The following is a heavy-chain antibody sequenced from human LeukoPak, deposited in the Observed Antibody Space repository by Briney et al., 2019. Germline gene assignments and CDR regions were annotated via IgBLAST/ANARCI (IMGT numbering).Heavy chain of an antibody. CDR2: IWYDGSNK. J-gene: IGHJ3*02. D-gene: IGHD4-23*01. V-gene: IGHV3-33*01. Sequence: RSLRLSCAASGFTFSSYGMHWVRQAPGKGLEWVAVIWYDGSNKCYADSVKGRFTISRDNSKNTLYLQMDSLRAEDTAVYYCARRMTTVVTDAFDIWGQGTMVTVSS. CDR3: ARRMTTVVTDAFDI. CDR1: GFTFSSYG.